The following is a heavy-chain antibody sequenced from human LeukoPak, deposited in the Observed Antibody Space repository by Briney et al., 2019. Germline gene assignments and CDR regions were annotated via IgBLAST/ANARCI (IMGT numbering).Heavy chain of an antibody. CDR1: GYSISSGYY. D-gene: IGHD4-17*01. Sequence: SEILSLTCTVSGYSISSGYYWGWIRQPPGKGLEWIGSIYHSGSTYYDPSLKSRVTISVDTSKNQFSLKLSSVTAADTAVYYCARDSGTTGEVKFDPWGQGTLVTVSS. CDR2: IYHSGST. V-gene: IGHV4-38-2*02. J-gene: IGHJ5*02. CDR3: ARDSGTTGEVKFDP.